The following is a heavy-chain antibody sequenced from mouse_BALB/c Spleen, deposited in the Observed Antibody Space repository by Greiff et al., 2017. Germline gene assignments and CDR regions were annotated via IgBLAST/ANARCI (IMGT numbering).Heavy chain of an antibody. Sequence: EVMLVESGGGLVKPGGSLKLSCAASGFTFSSYTMSWVRQTPEQRLEWVATISRGGSYTYYPDSVKGRFTISRDNAKNTLYLQLSSLKSEDTAMYYCTRERNLYFDVWGAGTTVTVSS. J-gene: IGHJ1*01. CDR1: GFTFSSYT. V-gene: IGHV5-6-4*01. CDR2: ISRGGSYT. CDR3: TRERNLYFDV.